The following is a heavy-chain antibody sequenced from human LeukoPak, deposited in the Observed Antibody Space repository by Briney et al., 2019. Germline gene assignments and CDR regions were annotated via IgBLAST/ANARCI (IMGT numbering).Heavy chain of an antibody. CDR3: ARGIEGAGFDY. D-gene: IGHD1-26*01. J-gene: IGHJ4*02. CDR1: GGSISSHY. Sequence: SSETLSLTCTVSGGSISSHYWSWIRQPPGKGLEWIGYIYYSGSTNYNPSLKSRVTISVDTSKNQFSLKLSSVTAAGTAVYYCARGIEGAGFDYWGQGTLVTVSS. V-gene: IGHV4-59*11. CDR2: IYYSGST.